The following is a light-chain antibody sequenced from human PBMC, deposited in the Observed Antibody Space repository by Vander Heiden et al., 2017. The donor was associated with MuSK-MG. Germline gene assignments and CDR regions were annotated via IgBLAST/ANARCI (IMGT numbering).Light chain of an antibody. CDR1: QSLSTSY. J-gene: IGKJ1*01. Sequence: EIVLTQSPGTLSLSPGERATLSCRASQSLSTSYLAWYQQKPGQAPRLLISGASSSDNGSPDRFSGSGYAKDFTLTSSRREPEDFAVYYEQQDCSSRTFGQGTKVEIK. V-gene: IGKV3-20*01. CDR2: GAS. CDR3: QQDCSSRT.